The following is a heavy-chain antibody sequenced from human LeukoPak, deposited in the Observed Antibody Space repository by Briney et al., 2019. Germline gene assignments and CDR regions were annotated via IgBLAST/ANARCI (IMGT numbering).Heavy chain of an antibody. J-gene: IGHJ4*02. Sequence: SETLSLTCTVSGGSISSYYWSWIRQPAGKGLEWMGRIFSSGRNNYNPSLKSRLMVAVDPSKNQFTLRLSSVTAADTAVYYCAREAGDYDAGGHPPTPYYFDLWGQGTLVTVSS. CDR3: AREAGDYDAGGHPPTPYYFDL. CDR2: IFSSGRN. D-gene: IGHD3-16*01. CDR1: GGSISSYY. V-gene: IGHV4-4*07.